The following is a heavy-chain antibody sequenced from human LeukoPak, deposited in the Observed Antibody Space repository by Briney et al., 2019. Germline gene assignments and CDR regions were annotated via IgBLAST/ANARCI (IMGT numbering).Heavy chain of an antibody. CDR1: GFTFSSYS. D-gene: IGHD5-24*01. CDR3: ASGGDRVDMDG. CDR2: ISSSGSYT. Sequence: GWSLRLSCAASGFTFSSYSMNWVRQAPGKGLEWVSAISSSGSYTYYADSLKGRFTISRDRDRNSPYQQMNSLRAEDTAVYYCASGGDRVDMDGWGKGTTVT. J-gene: IGHJ6*03. V-gene: IGHV3-21*01.